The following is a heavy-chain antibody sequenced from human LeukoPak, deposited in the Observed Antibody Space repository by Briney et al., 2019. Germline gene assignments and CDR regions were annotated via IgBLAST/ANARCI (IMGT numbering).Heavy chain of an antibody. V-gene: IGHV3-21*01. J-gene: IGHJ4*02. CDR2: ISSSSSYI. CDR3: AREEVTAIPAY. Sequence: GGSLRLSCAASGFTFSSYSMNWVRQAPGKGLEWVSSISSSSSYIYCADSVKGRFTISRDNAKNSLYLQMNSLRAEDTAVYYCAREEVTAIPAYWGQGTLVTVSS. D-gene: IGHD2-21*02. CDR1: GFTFSSYS.